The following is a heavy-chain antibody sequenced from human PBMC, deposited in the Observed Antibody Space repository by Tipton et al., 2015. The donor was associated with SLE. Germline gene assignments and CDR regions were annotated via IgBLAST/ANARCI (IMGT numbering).Heavy chain of an antibody. CDR2: IFYSGRT. CDR1: GGSISSSSYF. D-gene: IGHD3-22*01. Sequence: TLSLTCTVSGGSISSSSYFWGWIRQPPGKGLEWIGSIFYSGRTYYNPSLMSRVTISVDTSKNQFSLKLSSVTAADTAVYYCVRDSFYYDSSGYSLFDYWGQGTLVTVSS. J-gene: IGHJ4*02. CDR3: VRDSFYYDSSGYSLFDY. V-gene: IGHV4-39*07.